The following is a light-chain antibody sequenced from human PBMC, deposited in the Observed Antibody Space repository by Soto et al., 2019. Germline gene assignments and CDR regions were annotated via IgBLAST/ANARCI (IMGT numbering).Light chain of an antibody. CDR2: SAA. V-gene: IGKV3-20*01. CDR3: QQYGYCSWT. Sequence: EIVLTQSPATLSLSPWERATLSCMAGQDVDINYLAWYQQKPGQAPRIIMFSAAGRATGIPDRFSGSGSGTEFTLTISSLEPEDFAVYYCQQYGYCSWTFGQGTKVDIK. J-gene: IGKJ1*01. CDR1: QDVDINY.